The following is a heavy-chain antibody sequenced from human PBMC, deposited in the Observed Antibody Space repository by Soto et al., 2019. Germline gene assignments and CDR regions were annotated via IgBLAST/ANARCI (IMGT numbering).Heavy chain of an antibody. Sequence: EVQLVESGGGLVKPGGSLRLSCAASGFTFSSYSMNWVRQAPGKGLEWVSSISSSSSYIYYADSVKGRFTISRDNAKNSLYLQMNSLRAEDTAVYYCARDRGAGDYDFCSGYYPSTYFDYWGQGTLVTVSS. D-gene: IGHD3-3*01. V-gene: IGHV3-21*01. CDR3: ARDRGAGDYDFCSGYYPSTYFDY. CDR2: ISSSSSYI. J-gene: IGHJ4*02. CDR1: GFTFSSYS.